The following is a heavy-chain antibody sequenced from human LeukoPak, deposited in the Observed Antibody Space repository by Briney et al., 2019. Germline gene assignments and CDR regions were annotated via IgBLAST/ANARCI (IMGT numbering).Heavy chain of an antibody. Sequence: SETLSRTCTVSGGSISSYYWSWIRQPPGKGLEWIGYIYYSGSTNYNPSLKSRVTISVDTSKNQFSLKLSSVTAADTAVYYCARQESVGAIIDYWGQGTLVTVSS. J-gene: IGHJ4*02. CDR2: IYYSGST. CDR1: GGSISSYY. CDR3: ARQESVGAIIDY. D-gene: IGHD1-26*01. V-gene: IGHV4-59*01.